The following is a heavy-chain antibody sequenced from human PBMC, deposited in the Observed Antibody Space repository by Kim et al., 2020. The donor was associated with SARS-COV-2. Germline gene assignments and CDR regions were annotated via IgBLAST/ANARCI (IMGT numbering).Heavy chain of an antibody. CDR2: ISGSGGST. D-gene: IGHD3-9*01. CDR3: ASTQRGRYFDWPFDY. Sequence: GGSLRLSCAASGFTFSSYAMSWVRQAPGKGLEWVSAISGSGGSTYYADSVKGRFTISRDNSKNTLYLQMNSLRAEDTAVYYCASTQRGRYFDWPFDYWGQGTLVTVSS. CDR1: GFTFSSYA. V-gene: IGHV3-23*01. J-gene: IGHJ4*02.